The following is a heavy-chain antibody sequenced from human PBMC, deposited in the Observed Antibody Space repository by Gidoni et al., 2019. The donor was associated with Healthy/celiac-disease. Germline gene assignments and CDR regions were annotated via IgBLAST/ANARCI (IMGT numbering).Heavy chain of an antibody. CDR3: ARERAPLRFRGGADY. CDR1: GFTFSSYG. Sequence: QVQLVESGGGVVQPGRSLRLSCAASGFTFSSYGMHWVRQAPGKGLEWVAVIWYDGSNKYYADSVKGRFTISRDNSKNTLYLQMNSLRAEDTAVYYCARERAPLRFRGGADYWGQGTLVTVSS. J-gene: IGHJ4*02. V-gene: IGHV3-33*01. CDR2: IWYDGSNK. D-gene: IGHD3-3*01.